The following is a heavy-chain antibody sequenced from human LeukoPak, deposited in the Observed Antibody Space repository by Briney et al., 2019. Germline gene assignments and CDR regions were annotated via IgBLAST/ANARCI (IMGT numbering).Heavy chain of an antibody. Sequence: ASVKVSCKASSYTFTSYGISWVRQAPGQGLEWMAWINAYNGDTNYAQKFQGRVTLTTDTSTSTAYMELRSLRSDDTAVYYCARDGSGVWFDYWGQGTLVTVSS. V-gene: IGHV1-18*01. CDR1: SYTFTSYG. CDR2: INAYNGDT. J-gene: IGHJ4*02. CDR3: ARDGSGVWFDY. D-gene: IGHD3-10*01.